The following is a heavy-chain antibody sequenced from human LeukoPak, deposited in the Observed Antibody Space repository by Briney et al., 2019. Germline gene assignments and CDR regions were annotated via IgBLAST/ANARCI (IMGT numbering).Heavy chain of an antibody. CDR2: IYPGDSDT. J-gene: IGHJ3*02. D-gene: IGHD2-15*01. CDR1: GYSFTSSW. CDR3: ARGYCSGGSCLDAFDI. V-gene: IGHV5-51*01. Sequence: GESLKISCKGSGYSFTSSWIGWVRPLAGKGLEWMGIIYPGDSDTRYSPSFQGQVTISADKSISTAYLQWSSLKASDTAMYYCARGYCSGGSCLDAFDIWGQGTMVTVSS.